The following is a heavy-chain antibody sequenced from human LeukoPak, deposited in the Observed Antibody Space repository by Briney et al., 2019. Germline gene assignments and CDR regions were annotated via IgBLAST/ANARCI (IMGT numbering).Heavy chain of an antibody. V-gene: IGHV3-23*01. D-gene: IGHD6-19*01. CDR2: ISGSGGST. Sequence: GGSLRLSCPASGFTFSSYAMSWVRQAPGKGLEWVSAISGSGGSTYYADSVKGRFTISRDNSKNTLYLQMNSLRAEDTAVYYCAKAGARPVSSGWSDYWGQGTLVTVSS. J-gene: IGHJ4*02. CDR3: AKAGARPVSSGWSDY. CDR1: GFTFSSYA.